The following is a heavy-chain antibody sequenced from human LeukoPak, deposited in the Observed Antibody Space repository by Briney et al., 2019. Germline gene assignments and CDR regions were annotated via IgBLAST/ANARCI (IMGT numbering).Heavy chain of an antibody. D-gene: IGHD3-22*01. CDR1: GYSFTSYW. Sequence: GESLKISCKGSGYSFTSYWIGWVRQMPGKGLEWMGIIYPGDSDPRYSPSFQGQVTISADKSISTAYLQWSSLKASDTAMYYCARHQHYYDSSGYSDYWGQGTLVTVSS. J-gene: IGHJ4*02. CDR3: ARHQHYYDSSGYSDY. CDR2: IYPGDSDP. V-gene: IGHV5-51*01.